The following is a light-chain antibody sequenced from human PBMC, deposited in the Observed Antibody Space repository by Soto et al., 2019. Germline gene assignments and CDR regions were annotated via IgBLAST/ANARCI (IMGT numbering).Light chain of an antibody. CDR3: QQYHIWPSWT. J-gene: IGKJ1*01. CDR1: QGVRSN. V-gene: IGKV3D-15*01. CDR2: GAS. Sequence: EIVMTQSPATLSVSPGERATLSCRASQGVRSNLAWYQQKPGQPPRLVISGASTRAPGIPARFSGSGSGTDFTLTISSLQSEDFAVYFCQQYHIWPSWTFGQGTKVDIK.